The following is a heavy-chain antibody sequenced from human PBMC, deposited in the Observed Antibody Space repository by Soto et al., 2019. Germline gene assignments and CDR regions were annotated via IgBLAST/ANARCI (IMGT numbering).Heavy chain of an antibody. V-gene: IGHV1-69*12. D-gene: IGHD3-22*01. J-gene: IGHJ6*02. CDR3: AGTYHYDSGGKTYFYYGMDV. Sequence: QVQLVQSGAEVKKPGSSVKVSCKASGGTFDNYAITWVRQAPGQGLEWMAGIIPMLDSANYAEKFQDRVTITADESTSTAYMEVSSLRSEDTAVYYCAGTYHYDSGGKTYFYYGMDVWGQGTTVTVSS. CDR1: GGTFDNYA. CDR2: IIPMLDSA.